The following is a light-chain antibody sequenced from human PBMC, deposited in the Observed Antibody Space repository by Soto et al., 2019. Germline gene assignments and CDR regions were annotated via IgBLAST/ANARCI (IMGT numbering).Light chain of an antibody. CDR2: AAS. J-gene: IGKJ1*01. V-gene: IGKV1-39*01. CDR3: QQYNTFWT. CDR1: QSISNH. Sequence: DIQMTQSASSLSASVEDRFIITCRASQSISNHLNWYQQKPGKAPKLLIFAASSLQSGVPSRFSGSRSGPDFTLTISSLQPDDFATYYCQQYNTFWTFGQGTKVDI.